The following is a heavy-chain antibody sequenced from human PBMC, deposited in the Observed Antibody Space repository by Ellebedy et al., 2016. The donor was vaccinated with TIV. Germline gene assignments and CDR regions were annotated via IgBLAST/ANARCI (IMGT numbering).Heavy chain of an antibody. CDR2: IFWNDDK. CDR3: ARGSLDY. V-gene: IGHV2-5*01. D-gene: IGHD2-15*01. J-gene: IGHJ4*02. Sequence: SGPTLVKPTQTLTLTCTFSGFSLTTSGVGVGWVRQPPGKALEWLALIFWNDDKRYSPSLKSRLTITKDTPKNQVVLTMTNMDPVDTATYFCARGSLDYWGQGTLVTVSS. CDR1: GFSLTTSGVG.